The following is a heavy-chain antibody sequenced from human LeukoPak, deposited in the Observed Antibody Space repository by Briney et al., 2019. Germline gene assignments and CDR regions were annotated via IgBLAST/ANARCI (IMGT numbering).Heavy chain of an antibody. CDR3: ARGGPGKVDDY. J-gene: IGHJ4*02. CDR2: VWYDGSNK. Sequence: GGSLRLSCAASGFTFSSHGMHWVRQAPGKGLEWVAVVWYDGSNKTYASSVKGRFTISRDNSRDTLYLQMDSLRAEDTAVYYCARGGPGKVDDYWGQGTLVTVSS. V-gene: IGHV3-33*01. CDR1: GFTFSSHG. D-gene: IGHD3-10*01.